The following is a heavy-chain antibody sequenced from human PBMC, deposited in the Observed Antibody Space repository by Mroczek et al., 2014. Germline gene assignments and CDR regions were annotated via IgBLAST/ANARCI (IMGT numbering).Heavy chain of an antibody. Sequence: VQLQESGAEVKKPGESLKISCKGSGYSFTSYWIGWVRQMPGKGLEWMGIIYPGDSDTRYSPSFQGQVTISADKSISTAYLQWSSLKASDTAMYYCARLGGDIVVVPAAKGMDVWGQGTTVTVSS. J-gene: IGHJ6*02. CDR1: GYSFTSYW. V-gene: IGHV5-51*03. D-gene: IGHD2-2*01. CDR2: IYPGDSDT. CDR3: ARLGGDIVVVPAAKGMDV.